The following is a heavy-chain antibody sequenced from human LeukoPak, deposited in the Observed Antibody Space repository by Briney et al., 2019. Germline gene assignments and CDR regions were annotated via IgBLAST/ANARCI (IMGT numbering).Heavy chain of an antibody. J-gene: IGHJ4*02. CDR2: INPSGGST. Sequence: EASVKVSCKASGYTFNNHYMYWVRQAPGQGLEWMGVINPSGGSTSYAQKFQGRVIMTRDTSTRTVYMEVNSLRSEDTAVYYCARQGTYSSAIGMGYWGQGTLVTVSS. V-gene: IGHV1-46*02. CDR3: ARQGTYSSAIGMGY. CDR1: GYTFNNHY. D-gene: IGHD6-19*01.